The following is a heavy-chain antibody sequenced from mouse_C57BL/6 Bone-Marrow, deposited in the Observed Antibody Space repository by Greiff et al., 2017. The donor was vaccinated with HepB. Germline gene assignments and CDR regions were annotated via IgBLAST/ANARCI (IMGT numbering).Heavy chain of an antibody. V-gene: IGHV1-9*01. CDR3: AREGGWDDFDY. Sequence: QGLEWIGEILPGSGSTNYNEKFKGKATFTADTSSNTAYMQLSSLTTEDSAIYYCAREGGWDDFDYWGQGTTLTVSS. J-gene: IGHJ2*01. CDR2: ILPGSGST. D-gene: IGHD4-1*01.